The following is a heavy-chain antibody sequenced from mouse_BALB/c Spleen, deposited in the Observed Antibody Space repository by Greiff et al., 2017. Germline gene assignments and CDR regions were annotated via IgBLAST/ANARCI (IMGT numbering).Heavy chain of an antibody. CDR3: AGHRYGNFFYAMDY. Sequence: EVQLQESGGGLVKPGASLKLSCAASGFAFSSYDMPWVRQTPEKRLEWVAYISSGGGSTYYPDTVKGRFTIARDNAKNTMYLQMSSLKSEDTAMYYCAGHRYGNFFYAMDYWGQGTSVTVSS. V-gene: IGHV5-12-1*01. D-gene: IGHD2-10*02. J-gene: IGHJ4*01. CDR1: GFAFSSYD. CDR2: ISSGGGST.